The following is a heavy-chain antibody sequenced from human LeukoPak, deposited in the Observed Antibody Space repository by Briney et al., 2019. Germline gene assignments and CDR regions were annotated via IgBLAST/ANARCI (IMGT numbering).Heavy chain of an antibody. J-gene: IGHJ4*02. V-gene: IGHV3-23*01. D-gene: IGHD5-12*01. CDR3: ARGPSGYHNT. CDR2: ISGSGGRI. CDR1: GFTFSSYA. Sequence: GGSLRLSCAASGFTFSSYAMSWVRQAPGKGLEWVSAISGSGGRIYYGASVKGRFTISRDNSKNTLNLQMNSLRAEDTAVYYCARGPSGYHNTGGQGTLVTVSS.